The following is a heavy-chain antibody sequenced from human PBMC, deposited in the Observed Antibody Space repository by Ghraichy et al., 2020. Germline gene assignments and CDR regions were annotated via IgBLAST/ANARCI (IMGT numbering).Heavy chain of an antibody. CDR2: IYYSGST. Sequence: SETLSLTCTVSGGSISSSSYYWGWIRQPPGKGLEWIGSIYYSGSTYYNPSLKSRVTISVDTSKNQFSLKLSSVTAADTAVYYCARHAPYYYDSSGYHIDYWGQGTLVTVSS. J-gene: IGHJ4*02. CDR3: ARHAPYYYDSSGYHIDY. CDR1: GGSISSSSYY. V-gene: IGHV4-39*01. D-gene: IGHD3-22*01.